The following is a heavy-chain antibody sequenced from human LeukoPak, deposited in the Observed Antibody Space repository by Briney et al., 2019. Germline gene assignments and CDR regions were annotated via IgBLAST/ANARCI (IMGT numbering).Heavy chain of an antibody. J-gene: IGHJ4*02. Sequence: PGGSLRLSCAASGFTFSSYSMNWVRQAPGKGLEWVSSISSSSSYIYYADSVKGRFTISRDNAKNSLYLQMNSLRAEDTAVYYCARDPEYSSSSEDNDYWGQGTLVTVSS. V-gene: IGHV3-21*01. CDR2: ISSSSSYI. D-gene: IGHD6-6*01. CDR3: ARDPEYSSSSEDNDY. CDR1: GFTFSSYS.